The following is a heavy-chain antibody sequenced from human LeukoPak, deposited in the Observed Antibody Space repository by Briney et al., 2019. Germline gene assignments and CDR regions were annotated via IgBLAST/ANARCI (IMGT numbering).Heavy chain of an antibody. CDR1: GYTLTELS. V-gene: IGHV1-24*01. Sequence: ASVKVSCKVSGYTLTELSMHWVRQAPGKGLEWMVGFDPEDGETIYAQKFQGRVTMTEDTSTDTAYMELSSLRSEDTAVYYCATGGITIFGVAKPRDWFDPWGQGTLVTVSS. CDR3: ATGGITIFGVAKPRDWFDP. D-gene: IGHD3-3*01. CDR2: FDPEDGET. J-gene: IGHJ5*02.